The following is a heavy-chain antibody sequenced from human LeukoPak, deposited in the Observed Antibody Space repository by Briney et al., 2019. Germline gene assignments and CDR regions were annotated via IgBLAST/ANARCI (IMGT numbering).Heavy chain of an antibody. CDR3: ARDLHTYYDFWSGYARYGMNV. CDR1: GGTFSSYA. Sequence: GSSVNVSCKASGGTFSSYAISWVRQAPGQGLEWMGGIIPIFGTANYAQKFQGRVTITADESTSTAYMELSSLRSEDTAVYYCARDLHTYYDFWSGYARYGMNVWGQGTTVTVSS. CDR2: IIPIFGTA. V-gene: IGHV1-69*01. J-gene: IGHJ6*02. D-gene: IGHD3-3*01.